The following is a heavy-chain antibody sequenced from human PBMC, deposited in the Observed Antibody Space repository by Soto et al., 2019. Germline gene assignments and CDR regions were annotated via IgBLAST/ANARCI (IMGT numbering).Heavy chain of an antibody. V-gene: IGHV4-59*01. CDR1: GGFIDSFY. J-gene: IGHJ5*02. CDR3: ARAFGSRNWFDP. Sequence: QVQLQESGPGLVKPSATLSLTCNVSGGFIDSFYWSWIRQPPGKGLEWIGYVDYLGSTKYNPSLASRLTISVDTSKNQFSLRRNSVTAADTATYYCARAFGSRNWFDPWGQGTLVTVSA. CDR2: VDYLGST. D-gene: IGHD3-16*01.